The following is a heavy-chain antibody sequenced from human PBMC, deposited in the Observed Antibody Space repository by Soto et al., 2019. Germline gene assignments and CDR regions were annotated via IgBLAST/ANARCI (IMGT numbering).Heavy chain of an antibody. J-gene: IGHJ5*02. V-gene: IGHV1-18*01. Sequence: QVQLVQSGPEVKKPGASVRVSCKASGYSLRNYAFARVRQAPGQGLEWMAWLSGYNGDTQYAPKFQGRVFLTTDTTTSTAYMDLRTLSFDGTAVYYCARVERPSASRCLLDAGGQGTLVTVSS. CDR3: ARVERPSASRCLLDA. CDR1: GYSLRNYA. CDR2: LSGYNGDT. D-gene: IGHD1-1*01.